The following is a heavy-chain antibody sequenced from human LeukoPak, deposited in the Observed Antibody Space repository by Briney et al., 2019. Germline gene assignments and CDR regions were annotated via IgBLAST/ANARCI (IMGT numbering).Heavy chain of an antibody. CDR1: GFTFDDCA. V-gene: IGHV3-9*01. J-gene: IGHJ4*02. CDR2: ISWNSGSI. CDR3: AKGSTIVVVVAATGAFDY. D-gene: IGHD2-15*01. Sequence: GGSLRLSCAASGFTFDDCAMHWVRQAPGKGLEWVSGISWNSGSIGYADSVKGRFTISRDNAKNSLYLQMNSLRAEDTALYYCAKGSTIVVVVAATGAFDYWGQGTLVTVSS.